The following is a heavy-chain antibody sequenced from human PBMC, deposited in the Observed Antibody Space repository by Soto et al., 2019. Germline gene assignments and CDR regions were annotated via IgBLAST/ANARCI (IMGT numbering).Heavy chain of an antibody. J-gene: IGHJ5*02. Sequence: QVQLQESGPGLVKPSQTLSLTCTVSGGSISSGGYYWSWIRQHPGKGLEWIGYIYYRGSTYYNPPLNSRVTISVDRSKNQSSLNRSSVTAAATAVYYCAKSVFPWGQGTLVTVSS. V-gene: IGHV4-31*03. CDR3: AKSVFP. CDR1: GGSISSGGYY. CDR2: IYYRGST.